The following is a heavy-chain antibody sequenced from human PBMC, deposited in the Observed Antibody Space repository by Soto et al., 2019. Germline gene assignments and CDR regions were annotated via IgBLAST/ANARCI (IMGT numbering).Heavy chain of an antibody. J-gene: IGHJ4*02. CDR3: ARGPRYYDFWSGYFD. Sequence: SETLSLTCAVYGGSFSGYYWSWIRQPPGKGLEWIGEINHSGSTNYNPSLKSRVTISVDTSKNQFSLKLSSVTAADTAVYYCARGPRYYDFWSGYFDWGQETLVTVSS. V-gene: IGHV4-34*01. D-gene: IGHD3-3*01. CDR1: GGSFSGYY. CDR2: INHSGST.